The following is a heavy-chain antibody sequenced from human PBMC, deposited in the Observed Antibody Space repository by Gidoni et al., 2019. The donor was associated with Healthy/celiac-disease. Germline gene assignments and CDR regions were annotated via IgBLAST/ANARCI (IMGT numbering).Heavy chain of an antibody. Sequence: QVQLVQSGAEVKKTGASVKVSCKASGYTFTSYDINWVRQATGQGLEWMGWMNPNSGNTGYAQKFQGRVTMTRNTSISTAYMELSSLRSEDTAVYYCARKTTYSSSWYLYHWYFDLWGRGTLVTVSS. CDR2: MNPNSGNT. J-gene: IGHJ2*01. CDR3: ARKTTYSSSWYLYHWYFDL. CDR1: GYTFTSYD. V-gene: IGHV1-8*01. D-gene: IGHD6-13*01.